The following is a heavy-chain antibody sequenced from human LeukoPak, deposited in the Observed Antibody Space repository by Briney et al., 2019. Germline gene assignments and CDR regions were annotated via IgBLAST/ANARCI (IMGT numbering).Heavy chain of an antibody. J-gene: IGHJ4*02. D-gene: IGHD3-22*01. CDR1: GFTVSSNY. CDR3: ARFLLYYYDSSGYYNEDY. Sequence: TGGSLRLSCAASGFTVSSNYMSWVRQAPGKGLEWVSVIYSGGSTYYADSVKGRFTISRDNSKNTLYLQMNSLRAEDTAVYYCARFLLYYYDSSGYYNEDYWGQGTLVTVSS. CDR2: IYSGGST. V-gene: IGHV3-66*01.